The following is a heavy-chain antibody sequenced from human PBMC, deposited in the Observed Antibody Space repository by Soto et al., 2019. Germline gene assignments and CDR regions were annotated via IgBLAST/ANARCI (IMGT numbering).Heavy chain of an antibody. CDR3: ARSINSRSISTYS. D-gene: IGHD6-6*01. J-gene: IGHJ4*02. Sequence: EVHGVESGGGLVKPGGSLRLSCATSGFIFSGYTMNWVRQALVKWLEWVSFISSSSINIYYADSVKGRFTTSRDNAKNAVYLQMTSIRAEDTGVNYCARSINSRSISTYSWGTGPLVTVSS. V-gene: IGHV3-21*01. CDR1: GFIFSGYT. CDR2: ISSSSINI.